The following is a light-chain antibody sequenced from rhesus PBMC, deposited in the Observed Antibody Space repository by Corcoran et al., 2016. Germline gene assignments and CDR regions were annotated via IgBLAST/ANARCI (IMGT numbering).Light chain of an antibody. CDR1: QGITDD. J-gene: IGKJ1*01. CDR2: EAT. Sequence: DIQMTQSPSSLSASVGDRVTITCRASQGITDDLAWYQQKPGESPKHRIYEATNVQSGIPSRFSGSGSGTDFTLTISSLQSEDFSTYYCQHYYSIPWTIGRGTTVEIK. V-gene: IGKV1-25*01. CDR3: QHYYSIPWT.